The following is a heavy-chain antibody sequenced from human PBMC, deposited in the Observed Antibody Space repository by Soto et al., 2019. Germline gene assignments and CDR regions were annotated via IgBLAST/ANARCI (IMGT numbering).Heavy chain of an antibody. CDR1: GFTFSSYA. D-gene: IGHD6-13*01. V-gene: IGHV3-23*01. Sequence: GGSLRLSCAASGFTFSSYAMSWFRQAPGKGLEWVSAISGSGGSTYYADSVKGRFTISRDNSKNTLYLQMNSLRAEDTAVYYCAKNYWIEQQLVDYFDYWGQGTLVTVSS. J-gene: IGHJ4*02. CDR2: ISGSGGST. CDR3: AKNYWIEQQLVDYFDY.